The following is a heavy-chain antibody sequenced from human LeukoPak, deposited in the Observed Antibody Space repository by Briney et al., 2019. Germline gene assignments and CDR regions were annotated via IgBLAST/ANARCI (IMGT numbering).Heavy chain of an antibody. CDR2: ISGSGGST. V-gene: IGHV3-23*01. CDR1: GFTSSSYA. D-gene: IGHD3-3*01. J-gene: IGHJ4*02. Sequence: GGSLRLSCAASGFTSSSYAMSWVRQAPGKGLEWVSAISGSGGSTYYADSVKGRFTISRDNSKNTLYLQMNSLRAEDTAVYYCAKGVRFLEWFFDYWGQGTLVTVSS. CDR3: AKGVRFLEWFFDY.